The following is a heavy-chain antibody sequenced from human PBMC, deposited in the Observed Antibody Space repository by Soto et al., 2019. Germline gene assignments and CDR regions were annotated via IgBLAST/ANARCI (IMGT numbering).Heavy chain of an antibody. CDR1: GFSITNTNW. CDR3: ARTIMGIAVAAPFDY. J-gene: IGHJ4*02. CDR2: IYHSGST. Sequence: PSETLSLTCAVSGFSITNTNWWNWVRQPPGKGLEWIGEIYHSGSTNYNPSLKSRVTMAVDKSKNQFSLTLSSVTAADTAVYYCARTIMGIAVAAPFDYWGQGTLVTVSS. V-gene: IGHV4-4*02. D-gene: IGHD6-19*01.